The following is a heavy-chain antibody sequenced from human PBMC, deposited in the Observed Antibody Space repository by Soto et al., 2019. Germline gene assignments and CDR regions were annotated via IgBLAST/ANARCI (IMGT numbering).Heavy chain of an antibody. D-gene: IGHD1-26*01. Sequence: GASVKVSCKASGYTFTSYSMHWVRQAPGQRLEWMGWINAGNGNTKYSQKFQGRVTITRDTSASTAYMELSSLRSEDTAVYYCGRDFTGSYLGLDYWGQGTLVTVSS. V-gene: IGHV1-3*01. J-gene: IGHJ4*02. CDR2: INAGNGNT. CDR3: GRDFTGSYLGLDY. CDR1: GYTFTSYS.